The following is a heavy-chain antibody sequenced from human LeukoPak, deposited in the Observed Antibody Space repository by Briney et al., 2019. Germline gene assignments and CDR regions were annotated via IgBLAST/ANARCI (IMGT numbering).Heavy chain of an antibody. CDR1: GYTFTSYG. D-gene: IGHD3-3*01. CDR2: ISAYNGNT. J-gene: IGHJ4*02. V-gene: IGHV1-18*01. CDR3: ARTAGDYDFWSGYLYFDY. Sequence: ASVKVSCKASGYTFTSYGISWVRQAPGQGLEWMGWISAYNGNTNYAQKLQGRVTMTTDTSTSTAYMELRSLRSDDTAVCYCARTAGDYDFWSGYLYFDYWGQGTLVTVSS.